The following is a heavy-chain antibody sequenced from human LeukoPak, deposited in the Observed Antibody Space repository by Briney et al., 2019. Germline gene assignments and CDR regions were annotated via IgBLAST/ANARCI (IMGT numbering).Heavy chain of an antibody. CDR3: ARRRELLRSNWYFDL. D-gene: IGHD1-26*01. V-gene: IGHV4-59*08. CDR1: GGSVSGYY. J-gene: IGHJ2*01. CDR2: IYDSGTT. Sequence: SSETLSLTCTVSGGSVSGYYWTWIRQPPGKGLGWIGYIYDSGTTNYNPSLKSRLTMSEDTSKNQFSLKLSSVTATDTAVYYCARRRELLRSNWYFDLWGRGTLVTVSS.